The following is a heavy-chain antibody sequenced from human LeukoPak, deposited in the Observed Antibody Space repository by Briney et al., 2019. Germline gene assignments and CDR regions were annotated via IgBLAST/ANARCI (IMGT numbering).Heavy chain of an antibody. J-gene: IGHJ5*02. CDR1: GGSISSYY. V-gene: IGHV4-59*01. CDR2: IYYSGST. CDR3: ARASPTTVVTPFWFDP. D-gene: IGHD4-23*01. Sequence: SETLSLTCTVSGGSISSYYWSWIRQPPGKGLEWIGYIYYSGSTNYNPSLKSRVTISVDTSKNQFSLKLSSVTAADTAVYYCARASPTTVVTPFWFDPWGQGTLVTVSS.